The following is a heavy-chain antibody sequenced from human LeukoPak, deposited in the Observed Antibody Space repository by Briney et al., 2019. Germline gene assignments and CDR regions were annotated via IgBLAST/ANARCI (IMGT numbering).Heavy chain of an antibody. V-gene: IGHV1-18*04. Sequence: ASVKVSCKTSGYTFTDLYIHWVRQAPGQGLEWMGWISAYNGNTNYAQKLQGRVTMTTDTSTSTAYMELRSLRSDDTAVYYCARAPDYYDSGAFDIWGQGTMVTVSS. D-gene: IGHD3-22*01. CDR3: ARAPDYYDSGAFDI. CDR1: GYTFTDLY. CDR2: ISAYNGNT. J-gene: IGHJ3*02.